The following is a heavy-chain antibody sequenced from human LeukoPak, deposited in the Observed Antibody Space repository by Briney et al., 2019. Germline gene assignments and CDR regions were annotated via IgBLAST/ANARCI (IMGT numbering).Heavy chain of an antibody. CDR2: FFRGDSDT. CDR1: GYSFISYW. J-gene: IGHJ3*02. D-gene: IGHD3-22*01. Sequence: GGSLKISCKGSGYSFISYWIGWVGQLPGEGLEGRGIFFRGDSDTRYSPSFQGQVTISADKSISTAYLQWSSLKASDTAMYYCARHREPITMIVGDAFDIWGQGTMVTVSS. CDR3: ARHREPITMIVGDAFDI. V-gene: IGHV5-51*01.